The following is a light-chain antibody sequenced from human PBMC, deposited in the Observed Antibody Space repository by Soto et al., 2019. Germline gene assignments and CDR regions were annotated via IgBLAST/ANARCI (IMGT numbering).Light chain of an antibody. CDR1: SSDVGGYNY. CDR3: CSYAGSYTLV. J-gene: IGLJ3*02. CDR2: DVS. Sequence: QSALTQPRSVSGSPGQSVTMSCTGTSSDVGGYNYVSWYQQHPGKAPKLMIYDVSKRPSGVPDRFSGSKSGSTASLTISGLRAEDEADYYCCSYAGSYTLVFGGGTKLTVL. V-gene: IGLV2-11*01.